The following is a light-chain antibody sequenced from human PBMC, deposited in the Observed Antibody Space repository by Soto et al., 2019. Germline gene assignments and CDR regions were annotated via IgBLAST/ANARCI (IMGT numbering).Light chain of an antibody. CDR1: RNDIGTYNL. Sequence: QSALTQPASVSESPGQSISISCGGGRNDIGTYNLVSWYQQHPGKAPRLIIYEGNKRPSGVCNRFSASRSGNTASLTISGLQAEDEADYYCCSYTDGSSLLFGGGTKLTVL. CDR3: CSYTDGSSLL. CDR2: EGN. V-gene: IGLV2-23*01. J-gene: IGLJ3*02.